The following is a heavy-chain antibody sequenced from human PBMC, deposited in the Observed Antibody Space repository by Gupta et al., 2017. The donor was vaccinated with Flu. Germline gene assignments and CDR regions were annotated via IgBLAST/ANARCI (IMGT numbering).Heavy chain of an antibody. J-gene: IGHJ6*03. Sequence: HWVRQAPGKGLEGVADIARDGSNKDYADSVKGRFTIPRDNSKNTLSLEMDSLRVEDTAVYYCAKDGPWTTSCPYYCYYMDVGGKGTTVTVSS. D-gene: IGHD2-2*01. CDR2: IARDGSNK. CDR3: AKDGPWTTSCPYYCYYMDV. V-gene: IGHV3-30*04.